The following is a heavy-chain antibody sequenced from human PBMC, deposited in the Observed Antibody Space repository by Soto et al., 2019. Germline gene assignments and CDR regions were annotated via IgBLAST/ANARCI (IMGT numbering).Heavy chain of an antibody. CDR2: ISYDGSNK. CDR1: GFTFSSYG. J-gene: IGHJ4*02. Sequence: ESGGGVVQPGRSLRLSCAASGFTFSSYGMHWVRQAPGKGLEWVAVISYDGSNKYYADSVKGRFTISRDNSKNTLYLQMNSLRAEDTAVYYCAKVGGSEVDYWGQGTLVTVSS. V-gene: IGHV3-30*18. D-gene: IGHD1-26*01. CDR3: AKVGGSEVDY.